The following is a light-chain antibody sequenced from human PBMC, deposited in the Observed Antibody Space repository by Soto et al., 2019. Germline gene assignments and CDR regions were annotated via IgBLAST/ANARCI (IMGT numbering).Light chain of an antibody. Sequence: EIVMTQSPGTLSVSPGERATLSCRASQSVSVNLAWYQQKPGQAPRLLIYGVSTRATGIPARFSGSESGTEFTLTISSLQSEDFAVYFCQQYGSTLTFGPGTKVDIK. J-gene: IGKJ3*01. CDR1: QSVSVN. V-gene: IGKV3-15*01. CDR3: QQYGSTLT. CDR2: GVS.